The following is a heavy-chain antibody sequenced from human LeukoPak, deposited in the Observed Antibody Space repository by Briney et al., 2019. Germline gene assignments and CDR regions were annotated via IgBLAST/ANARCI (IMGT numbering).Heavy chain of an antibody. CDR3: ARAGAYSGSYESDY. J-gene: IGHJ4*02. D-gene: IGHD1-26*01. Sequence: SETLSLTCTVSGYSISSGYYWGWIRQPPGKGLEWIGSIYHSGSTYYNPSLKSRVTMSLDTSKNQFSLKLSSVTAADTAVYYCARAGAYSGSYESDYWGQGTLVTVSS. V-gene: IGHV4-38-2*02. CDR1: GYSISSGYY. CDR2: IYHSGST.